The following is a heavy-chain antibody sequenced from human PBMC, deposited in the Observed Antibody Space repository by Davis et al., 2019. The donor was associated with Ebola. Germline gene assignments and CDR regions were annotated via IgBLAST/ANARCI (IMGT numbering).Heavy chain of an antibody. CDR2: IYHSGST. J-gene: IGHJ5*02. CDR3: ARGLPFDP. D-gene: IGHD3/OR15-3a*01. CDR1: GGSISSGGYS. V-gene: IGHV4-30-2*01. Sequence: MPSETLSLTCAVSGGSISSGGYSCSWLRQPPGKGLEWIGYIYHSGSTYYNPSLKSRVTISVDRSKNQFSLKLSSVTAADTAVYYCARGLPFDPWGQGTLVTVSS.